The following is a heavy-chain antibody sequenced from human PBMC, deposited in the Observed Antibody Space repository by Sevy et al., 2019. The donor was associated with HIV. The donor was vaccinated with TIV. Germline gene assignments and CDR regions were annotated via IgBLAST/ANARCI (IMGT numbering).Heavy chain of an antibody. CDR3: AKDGYKPSVGDENYYYYYMDV. V-gene: IGHV3-23*01. J-gene: IGHJ6*03. Sequence: GGSLRLSCAASGFTFSSYAMSWLRQAPGKGLEWVSAISGSGGSTYYADSVKGRFTISRDNSKNTLYLQMNSLRAEDTAVYYCAKDGYKPSVGDENYYYYYMDVWGKGTTVTVSS. CDR2: ISGSGGST. CDR1: GFTFSSYA. D-gene: IGHD1-20*01.